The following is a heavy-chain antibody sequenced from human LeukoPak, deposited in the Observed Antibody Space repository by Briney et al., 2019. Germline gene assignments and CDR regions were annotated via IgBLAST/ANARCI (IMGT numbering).Heavy chain of an antibody. CDR2: ISSSGSTI. Sequence: GGSLRLSCAASGFTFSSYEMNWVRQAPGKGLEWVSYISSSGSTIYYADSVKGRFTISRDNSKNTLFVQMNSLRVEDTAVYYCAKGFMTTVTWDYWGQGTLVTVSS. CDR1: GFTFSSYE. J-gene: IGHJ4*02. D-gene: IGHD4-17*01. V-gene: IGHV3-48*03. CDR3: AKGFMTTVTWDY.